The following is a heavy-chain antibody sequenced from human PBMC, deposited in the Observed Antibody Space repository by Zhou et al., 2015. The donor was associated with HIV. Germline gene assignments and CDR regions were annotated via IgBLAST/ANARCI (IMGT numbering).Heavy chain of an antibody. Sequence: QVQLVQSGAEVKKPGSSVKVSCKAFGGTFSSYAISWVRQAPGQGLQWMGGIITMFDTADYAQEFQGRVTMTTDTATRTGYLELRSLRSDDTATYFCARDDSSGYHSFDSWGQGTLVTVS. V-gene: IGHV1-69*06. CDR2: IITMFDTA. CDR1: GGTFSSYA. D-gene: IGHD3-22*01. CDR3: ARDDSSGYHSFDS. J-gene: IGHJ4*02.